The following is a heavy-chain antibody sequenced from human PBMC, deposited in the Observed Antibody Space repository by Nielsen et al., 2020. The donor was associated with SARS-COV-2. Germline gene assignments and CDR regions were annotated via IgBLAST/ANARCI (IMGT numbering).Heavy chain of an antibody. CDR1: GASISSGGYF. D-gene: IGHD5-12*01. V-gene: IGHV4-31*03. CDR3: AREASGYDHYKYGMDV. Sequence: SETLSLTCTASGASISSGGYFWSWIRQHPGKGLEWIGYIYFTGRTSYNPSLKSRVAMSVDTSKNQFSLDLKSVTAADTAVYYCAREASGYDHYKYGMDVWGLGATVTVSS. J-gene: IGHJ6*02. CDR2: IYFTGRT.